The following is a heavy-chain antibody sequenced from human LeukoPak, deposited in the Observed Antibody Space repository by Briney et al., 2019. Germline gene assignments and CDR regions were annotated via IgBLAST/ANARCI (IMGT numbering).Heavy chain of an antibody. CDR1: GGTFSSYA. D-gene: IGHD6-13*01. J-gene: IGHJ4*02. V-gene: IGHV1-69*05. Sequence: ASVKVSCKASGGTFSSYAISWVRQAPGQGLEWMGRIIPIFGTANSAQKFQGRVTITTDESTSTAYMELSSLRSEDTAVYYCAREEAAAALPFDYWGQETLVTVSS. CDR3: AREEAAAALPFDY. CDR2: IIPIFGTA.